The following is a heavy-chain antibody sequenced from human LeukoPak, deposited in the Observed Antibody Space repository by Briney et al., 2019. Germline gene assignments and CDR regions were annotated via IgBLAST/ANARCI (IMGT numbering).Heavy chain of an antibody. CDR2: INHSGST. J-gene: IGHJ4*02. Sequence: SETLSLTCAVYGGSFSGYYWSWIRQPPGKGLEWIGEINHSGSTNYNPSLKSRVTISVDTSKNQFSLKLSSVTAADTAVYYCARHLREAIDQPLLRFDSWGQGTLVTVSS. CDR3: ARHLREAIDQPLLRFDS. D-gene: IGHD2-15*01. CDR1: GGSFSGYY. V-gene: IGHV4-34*01.